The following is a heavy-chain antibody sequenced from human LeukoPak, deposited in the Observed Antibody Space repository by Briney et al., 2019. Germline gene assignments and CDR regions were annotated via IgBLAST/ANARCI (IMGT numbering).Heavy chain of an antibody. CDR3: ARALAIGSGSPLGEFDP. V-gene: IGHV1-69*04. D-gene: IGHD3-10*01. J-gene: IGHJ5*02. CDR1: GGTFSSYA. CDR2: IIPILGIA. Sequence: ASVKVSCKASGGTFSSYAISWVRQAPGQGLEWMGRIIPILGIANYAQKFQGRVTITADKSTSTAYMELSSLRSEDTAVYYCARALAIGSGSPLGEFDPWGQGTLVTVSS.